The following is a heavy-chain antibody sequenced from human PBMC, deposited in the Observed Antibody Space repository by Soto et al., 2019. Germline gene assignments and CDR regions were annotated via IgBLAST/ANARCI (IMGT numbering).Heavy chain of an antibody. D-gene: IGHD4-17*01. CDR3: ATGRHDYGDYAIDY. Sequence: QVQLVQSGAEVKKPGASVKVSCKASGYTFTSYYMHWVRQAPGQGLEWMGIINPSGGSTSYAQKFXXXXXXXXXXXXXXXXXXXXXXXXXXXXVYYCATGRHDYGDYAIDYWGQGTLVTVXX. CDR2: INPSGGST. J-gene: IGHJ4*02. V-gene: IGHV1-46*01. CDR1: GYTFTSYY.